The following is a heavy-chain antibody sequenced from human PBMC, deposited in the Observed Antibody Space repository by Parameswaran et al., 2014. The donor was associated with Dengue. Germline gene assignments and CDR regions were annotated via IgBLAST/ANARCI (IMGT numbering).Heavy chain of an antibody. V-gene: IGHV4-34*01. Sequence: PGKGLEWIGEINHSGSTNYNPSLKSRVTISVDTSKNQFSLKLSSVTAADTAVYYCARGWKFVRADEDDAFDIWGQGTMVTVSS. CDR2: INHSGST. D-gene: IGHD1-1*01. J-gene: IGHJ3*02. CDR3: ARGWKFVRADEDDAFDI.